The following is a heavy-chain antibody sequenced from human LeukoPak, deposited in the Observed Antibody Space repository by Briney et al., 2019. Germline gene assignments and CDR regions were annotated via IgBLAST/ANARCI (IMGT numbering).Heavy chain of an antibody. CDR3: ARDGGEQLVGPFDY. CDR2: IYSGGTT. J-gene: IGHJ4*02. CDR1: GFTVSSDY. D-gene: IGHD6-6*01. V-gene: IGHV3-53*05. Sequence: PGGSLRLSCAVSGFTVSSDYMSWVRQAPGKGLEWVSIIYSGGTTYYADSVKGRFTISRDNSKNTLYLQMNSLRAEDTAVYYCARDGGEQLVGPFDYWGQGTLVTVSS.